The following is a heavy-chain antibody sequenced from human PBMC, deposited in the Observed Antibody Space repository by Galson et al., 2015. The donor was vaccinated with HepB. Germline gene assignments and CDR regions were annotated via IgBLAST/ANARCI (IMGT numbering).Heavy chain of an antibody. Sequence: TLSLTCTVSGGSSSAFYWGWIRQPPGKGLEWIGFVYHTGRTNYNPSLKSRVTMSVDTTANEVSLKVTSVTAGDTAVYFCAKYQARAFDCWGQGTLVTVSS. CDR2: VYHTGRT. J-gene: IGHJ4*02. D-gene: IGHD2-2*01. CDR1: GGSSSAFY. CDR3: AKYQARAFDC. V-gene: IGHV4-59*03.